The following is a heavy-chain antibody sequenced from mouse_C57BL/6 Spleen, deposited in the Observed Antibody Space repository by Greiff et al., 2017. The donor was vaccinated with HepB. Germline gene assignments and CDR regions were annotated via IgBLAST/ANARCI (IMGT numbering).Heavy chain of an antibody. CDR3: ARWPSYYDYHYAMDY. CDR2: IYPGDGDT. J-gene: IGHJ4*01. D-gene: IGHD2-4*01. CDR1: GYAFSSSW. V-gene: IGHV1-82*01. Sequence: QVQLQQSGPELVKPGASVKISCKASGYAFSSSWMNWVKQRPGKGLEWIGRIYPGDGDTNYNGKFKGKATLTADKSSSTAYMQLSSLTSEDSAVYFCARWPSYYDYHYAMDYWGQGTSVTVSS.